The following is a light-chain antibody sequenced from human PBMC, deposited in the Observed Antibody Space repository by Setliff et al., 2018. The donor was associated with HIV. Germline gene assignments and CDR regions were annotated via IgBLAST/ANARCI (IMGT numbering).Light chain of an antibody. CDR3: CSYAGSSTFV. J-gene: IGLJ1*01. CDR1: SSDVGSYNL. V-gene: IGLV2-23*02. Sequence: QSALAQFASVSGSPGQSITISCTGTSSDVGSYNLVSWYQQHPDKAPKLMIYEVTKRPSGISHRFSGSKSGNTASLTIPGLQAEDEAEYYCCSYAGSSTFVFGTGTKVTVL. CDR2: EVT.